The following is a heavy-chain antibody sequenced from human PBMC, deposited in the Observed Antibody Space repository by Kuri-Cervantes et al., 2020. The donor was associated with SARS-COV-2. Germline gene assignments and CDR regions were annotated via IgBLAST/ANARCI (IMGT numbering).Heavy chain of an antibody. V-gene: IGHV6-1*01. Sequence: SQTLSLTCAISGDSVSSNSAGWNGIRQSPSRGLEWLGRTYYRSKWYHDYAVSVKSRIIINPDTSKNQFSLQLSSVTPEDTAVYYCARVTTGTLDFWGQGTLVTVSS. CDR3: ARVTTGTLDF. CDR2: TYYRSKWYH. CDR1: GDSVSSNSAG. D-gene: IGHD1-1*01. J-gene: IGHJ4*02.